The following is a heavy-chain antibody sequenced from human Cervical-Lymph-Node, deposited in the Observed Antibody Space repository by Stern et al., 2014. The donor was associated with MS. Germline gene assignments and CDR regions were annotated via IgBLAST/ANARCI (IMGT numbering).Heavy chain of an antibody. D-gene: IGHD3-10*01. V-gene: IGHV4-30-4*01. CDR3: ARTDILLIDH. CDR2: IHYSGKT. CDR1: GASIRSDDYY. Sequence: QVQLQESGPGLVKPSQTLSLTCTVSGASIRSDDYYWTWIRQPPGKGLEWMGYIHYSGKTYYSPSLRSRVTISVDTSKNQFSLNLNSVTAADTAVYYCARTDILLIDHWGQGTLVTVSS. J-gene: IGHJ5*02.